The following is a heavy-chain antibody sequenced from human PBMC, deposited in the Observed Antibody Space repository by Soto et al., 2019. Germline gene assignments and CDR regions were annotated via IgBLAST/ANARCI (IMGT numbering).Heavy chain of an antibody. CDR2: IIPIFGTA. D-gene: IGHD5-18*01. CDR1: GGTFSSYA. CDR3: ARDEQPVKQLWFPVY. V-gene: IGHV1-69*13. J-gene: IGHJ4*02. Sequence: SVKVSCKASGGTFSSYAISWVRQAPGQGLEWMGGIIPIFGTANYAQKFQGRVTITADESTSTAYMELSSLRSEDTAVYYCARDEQPVKQLWFPVYWGQGTLVTVSS.